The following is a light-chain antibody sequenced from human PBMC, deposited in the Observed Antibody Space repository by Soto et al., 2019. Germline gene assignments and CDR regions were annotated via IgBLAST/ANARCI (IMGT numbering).Light chain of an antibody. Sequence: QAVVTQPPSASGTPGQRVTISCSGRSSNIGSNSVGWYQQLPGAAPKVLISTTDKRPSGVPDRFSGSKSGTSASLAISGLQSEDEADYYCVAWDDSLNGHVFGTGTKLTVL. CDR2: TTD. V-gene: IGLV1-44*01. J-gene: IGLJ1*01. CDR1: SSNIGSNS. CDR3: VAWDDSLNGHV.